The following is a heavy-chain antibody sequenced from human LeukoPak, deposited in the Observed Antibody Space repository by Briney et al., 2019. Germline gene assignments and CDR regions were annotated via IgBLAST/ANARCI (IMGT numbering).Heavy chain of an antibody. Sequence: GGSLRLSCAASGFTLTSYAMTWVRQAPGKGLEWVSALSSSGDNTYHADSVKGRFTLSRDNSKNTLYLQMNSLRAEDTAVYYCAKVSGTSWQLDYWGQGTLVTVSS. D-gene: IGHD2-2*01. CDR3: AKVSGTSWQLDY. CDR1: GFTLTSYA. V-gene: IGHV3-23*01. CDR2: LSSSGDNT. J-gene: IGHJ4*02.